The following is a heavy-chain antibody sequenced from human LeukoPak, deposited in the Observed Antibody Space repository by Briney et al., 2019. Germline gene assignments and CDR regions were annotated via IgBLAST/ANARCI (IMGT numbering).Heavy chain of an antibody. Sequence: SETLSLTCTVSGGSISSYYWSWIRQPPGRGLEGIGYIYYSGSTNYNPSLKSRVTISVDTSKNQFSLKLSSVTAADTAVYYCARASYSGSYRGIDYWGQGTLVTVSS. D-gene: IGHD1-26*01. J-gene: IGHJ4*02. CDR1: GGSISSYY. V-gene: IGHV4-59*01. CDR2: IYYSGST. CDR3: ARASYSGSYRGIDY.